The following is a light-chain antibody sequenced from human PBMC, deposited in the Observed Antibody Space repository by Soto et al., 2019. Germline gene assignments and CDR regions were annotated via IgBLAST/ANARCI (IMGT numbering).Light chain of an antibody. CDR1: SSDVGGYNH. V-gene: IGLV2-14*01. Sequence: QSALTQPASVSGSPGQSITISCTGTSSDVGGYNHVSWYQQHPGKAPKLIIYEVRNRPSGVSNRLSGSKSGNTASLTISGLQADDEADYYCCSYAGSSIVVFGGGTQLTVL. CDR2: EVR. CDR3: CSYAGSSIVV. J-gene: IGLJ2*01.